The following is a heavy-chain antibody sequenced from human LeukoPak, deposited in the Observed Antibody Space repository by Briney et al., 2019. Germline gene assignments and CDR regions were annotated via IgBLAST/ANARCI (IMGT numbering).Heavy chain of an antibody. V-gene: IGHV4-4*07. J-gene: IGHJ4*02. D-gene: IGHD6-13*01. Sequence: SETLSLTCTVSGDSISDFYWSWIRQPAGKGLEWIGRIYASGSTNYNPSLKSRVTMSVDTSKNQFSLRLSSVTAADTAMYYCARDVVAAAGTWDYWGRGTLVTVSS. CDR1: GDSISDFY. CDR2: IYASGST. CDR3: ARDVVAAAGTWDY.